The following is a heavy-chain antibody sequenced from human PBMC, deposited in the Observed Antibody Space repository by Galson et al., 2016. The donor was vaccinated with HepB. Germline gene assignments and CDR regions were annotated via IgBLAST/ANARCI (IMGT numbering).Heavy chain of an antibody. D-gene: IGHD2-21*01. V-gene: IGHV1-3*01. CDR2: INPDNDDT. CDR1: GYTFTTYT. J-gene: IGHJ4*02. Sequence: SVKVSCKASGYTFTTYTIHWVRQAPGQRLEWMGWINPDNDDTKYSQKFQVRVTMTTGTSASTAYLELSSLRSEDTAVYYCARDLGDFTLIVVPRGYFDYWGQGTLVTVSS. CDR3: ARDLGDFTLIVVPRGYFDY.